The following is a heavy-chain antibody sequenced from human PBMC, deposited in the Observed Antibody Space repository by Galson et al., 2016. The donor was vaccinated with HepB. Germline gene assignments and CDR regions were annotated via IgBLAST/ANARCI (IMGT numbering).Heavy chain of an antibody. D-gene: IGHD3-9*01. Sequence: SVKVSCKASGYIFTDFNIHWVRQAPGQGLEWMGCISPDSGVTKYAQKFQGRVTMTRDTSISTAYMEVSRLRLDDTAVYFCARDETIRNFGHPGHYYYMDVWGKGTTVTVSS. V-gene: IGHV1-2*02. CDR1: GYIFTDFN. CDR2: ISPDSGVT. J-gene: IGHJ6*03. CDR3: ARDETIRNFGHPGHYYYMDV.